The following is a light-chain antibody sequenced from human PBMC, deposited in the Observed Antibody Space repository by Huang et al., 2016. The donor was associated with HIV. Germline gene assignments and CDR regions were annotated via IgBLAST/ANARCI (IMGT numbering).Light chain of an antibody. CDR1: QSVSSY. CDR3: QQRSNWPPRYT. Sequence: EIVLTQSPATLSLSPGERATLSCRASQSVSSYLAWYQQKPGQAPRLLNCDESNRAACNQGRVSGSGAGTDFTLTISSLEPEDFAVYYCQQRSNWPPRYTFGQGTKLEIK. V-gene: IGKV3-11*01. CDR2: DES. J-gene: IGKJ2*01.